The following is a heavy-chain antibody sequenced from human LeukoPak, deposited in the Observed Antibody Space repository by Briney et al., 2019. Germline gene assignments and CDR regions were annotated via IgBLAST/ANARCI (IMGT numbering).Heavy chain of an antibody. D-gene: IGHD6-13*01. Sequence: PSETLSLTCTVSGGSISSSNWWSWVRQPPGKGLGWIGEIYHSGSTNYNPSLKSRVTISVDKSKNQFSLKLSSVTAADTAVYYCASLIAAAGTVYFDYWGQGTLVTVSS. J-gene: IGHJ4*02. CDR1: GGSISSSNW. CDR2: IYHSGST. CDR3: ASLIAAAGTVYFDY. V-gene: IGHV4-4*02.